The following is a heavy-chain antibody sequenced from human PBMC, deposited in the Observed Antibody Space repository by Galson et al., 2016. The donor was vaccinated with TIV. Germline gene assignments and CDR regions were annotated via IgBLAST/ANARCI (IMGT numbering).Heavy chain of an antibody. J-gene: IGHJ6*02. CDR2: ISAHNGAT. V-gene: IGHV1-18*01. D-gene: IGHD3-9*01. CDR3: ARDHPPNEGAVAGYYPFNYYALDL. Sequence: SVKVSCKASGYTFSYWCISWVRQAPGQGLQWLGWISAHNGATRFAQDVQGRVTLTTDTSTSTAYLELRSLTFDDTAIYYCARDHPPNEGAVAGYYPFNYYALDLWGQGTTVTVSS. CDR1: GYTFSYWC.